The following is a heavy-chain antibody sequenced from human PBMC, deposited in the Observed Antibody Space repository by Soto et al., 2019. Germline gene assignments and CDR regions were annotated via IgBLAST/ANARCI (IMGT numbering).Heavy chain of an antibody. CDR3: ARDPDSSGYYSFAY. Sequence: EVQLVESGGGLVQPGGSLRLSCAASGFTFSSYAMHWVRQAPGKGLEYVSAISSYGGSTYYANSVKGRFTISRDNSKYTLYLQMGSLRAEDMAVYYCARDPDSSGYYSFAYWGQGTLVPVSS. CDR2: ISSYGGST. V-gene: IGHV3-64*01. D-gene: IGHD3-22*01. CDR1: GFTFSSYA. J-gene: IGHJ4*02.